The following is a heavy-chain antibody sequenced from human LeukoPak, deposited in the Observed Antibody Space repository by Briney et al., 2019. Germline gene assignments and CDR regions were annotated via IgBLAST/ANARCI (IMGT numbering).Heavy chain of an antibody. V-gene: IGHV3-21*01. CDR2: ISSSSSYI. Sequence: GGSLRLSCAASGFTFSSYSMNWVRQAPGKGLEWVSSISSSSSYIYYADSVKGRFTISRDNAKNSLYLQMNSLRAEDTAVYYCARDWGEYYDSSGLGSWGQGTLVTVSS. CDR3: ARDWGEYYDSSGLGS. J-gene: IGHJ4*02. D-gene: IGHD3-22*01. CDR1: GFTFSSYS.